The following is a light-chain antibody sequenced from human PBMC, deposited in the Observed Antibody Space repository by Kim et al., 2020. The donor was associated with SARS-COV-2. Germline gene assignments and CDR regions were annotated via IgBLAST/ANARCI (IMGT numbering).Light chain of an antibody. CDR3: MQGTSSPFT. CDR1: QNPVKRDGNTT. CDR2: KVY. Sequence: APITGRFSQNPVKRDGNTTFNCVQNKPGQSPRRLIDKVYKRESGVTDRISSRGSGTDFTLKSRRVEAEDVGVYYCMQGTSSPFTFGGGTKVDIK. V-gene: IGKV2-30*01. J-gene: IGKJ4*01.